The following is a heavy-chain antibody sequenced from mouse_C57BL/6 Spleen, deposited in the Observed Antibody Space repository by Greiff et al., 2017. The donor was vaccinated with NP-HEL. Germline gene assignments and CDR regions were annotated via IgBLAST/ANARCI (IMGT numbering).Heavy chain of an antibody. CDR2: ISSGSSTI. CDR1: GFTFSDYG. V-gene: IGHV5-17*01. D-gene: IGHD4-1*01. CDR3: ARAGWDGYYAMDY. Sequence: EVMLVESGGGLVKPGGSLKLSCAASGFTFSDYGMHWVRQAPEKGLEWVAYISSGSSTIYYADTVKGRFTISRDNAKNTLFLQMTSLRSEDTAMYYCARAGWDGYYAMDYWGQGTSVTVSS. J-gene: IGHJ4*01.